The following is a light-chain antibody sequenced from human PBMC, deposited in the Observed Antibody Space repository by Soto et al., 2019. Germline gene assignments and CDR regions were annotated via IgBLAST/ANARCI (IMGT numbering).Light chain of an antibody. CDR1: QSVDSSY. V-gene: IGKV3-20*01. Sequence: ETVLTQSPGTLSLSPGERATLSCRASQSVDSSYLAWYQQRPGQAPRLLIYGASSTATGIPDRFSGSGSGTDSTLTISRLEPEDFAVYYCQQYGSSLWTFGQGTKVEIK. J-gene: IGKJ1*01. CDR3: QQYGSSLWT. CDR2: GAS.